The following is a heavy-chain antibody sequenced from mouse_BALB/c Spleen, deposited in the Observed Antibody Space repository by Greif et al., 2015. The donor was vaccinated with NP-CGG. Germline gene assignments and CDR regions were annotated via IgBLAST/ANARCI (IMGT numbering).Heavy chain of an antibody. J-gene: IGHJ1*01. Sequence: LQQSGSELVRPGASVKLSCKASGYTFTSYWMHWVKQRPGQGLEWIGNIYPGSGSTNYDEKFKSKATLTVDTSSSTAYMQLSSLTSEDSAVYYCTRSLYFDVWGAGTTVTVSS. CDR1: GYTFTSYW. CDR3: TRSLYFDV. CDR2: IYPGSGST. V-gene: IGHV1S22*01.